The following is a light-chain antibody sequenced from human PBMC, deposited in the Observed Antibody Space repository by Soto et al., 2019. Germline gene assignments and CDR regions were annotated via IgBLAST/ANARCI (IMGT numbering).Light chain of an antibody. CDR1: GTDVGQYNY. CDR3: QSYDSNLSGSL. J-gene: IGLJ2*01. Sequence: QSALTQPPSASGSPGQSVTISCTGAGTDVGQYNYVSWYQQHPGKAPKLLIHHVSRRPSGVPARFSGSKSGNTASLTVSGLQTEDEGDYYCQSYDSNLSGSLFGGGTKLTVL. V-gene: IGLV2-8*01. CDR2: HVS.